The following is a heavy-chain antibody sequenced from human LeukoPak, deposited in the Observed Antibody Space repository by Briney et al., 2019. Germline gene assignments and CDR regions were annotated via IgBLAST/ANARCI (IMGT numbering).Heavy chain of an antibody. Sequence: ASVKVSCKASGYTFTSHFMHWVRQAPGQGLEWMGWMNPNSGNTGYAQKFQGRVTMTRNTSISTAYMELSSLRSEDTAVYYCARLRAQLWFDYYYMDVWGKGTTVTISS. CDR3: ARLRAQLWFDYYYMDV. J-gene: IGHJ6*03. CDR1: GYTFTSHF. D-gene: IGHD5-18*01. V-gene: IGHV1-8*02. CDR2: MNPNSGNT.